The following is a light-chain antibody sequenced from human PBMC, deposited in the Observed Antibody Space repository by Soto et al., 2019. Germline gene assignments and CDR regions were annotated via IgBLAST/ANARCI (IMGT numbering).Light chain of an antibody. V-gene: IGLV2-14*01. Sequence: QSVLTQPASVSGSPGQSITISCTGTSSDVGGYNYVSWYQQHTGKAPKLMIYEVSNRPSGVSNRFSGSKSDNTASLTISGLQAEDEADYYCSSYTSSSTLLYVFGTGTKVTVL. CDR1: SSDVGGYNY. J-gene: IGLJ1*01. CDR3: SSYTSSSTLLYV. CDR2: EVS.